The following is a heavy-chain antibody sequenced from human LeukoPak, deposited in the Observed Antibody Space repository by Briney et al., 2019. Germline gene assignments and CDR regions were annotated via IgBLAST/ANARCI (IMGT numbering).Heavy chain of an antibody. CDR2: ISTGSTI. CDR1: GFTFSTYS. J-gene: IGHJ3*02. Sequence: PGGSLRLSCAASGFTFSTYSMNWVRQAPGKGLEWVAYISTGSTIYYADSVKGRFTISRGNAKNSLYLQMNSLRAEDTAVYYCAREGPSGDIVVYDAFDIWGQGTMVTVSS. CDR3: AREGPSGDIVVYDAFDI. V-gene: IGHV3-48*04. D-gene: IGHD5-12*01.